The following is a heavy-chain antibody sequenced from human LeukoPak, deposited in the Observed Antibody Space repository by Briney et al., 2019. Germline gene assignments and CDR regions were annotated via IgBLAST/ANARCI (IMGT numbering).Heavy chain of an antibody. D-gene: IGHD1-26*01. J-gene: IGHJ3*02. CDR2: IYYSGST. CDR3: ARDQLRNDAFDI. V-gene: IGHV4-30-4*01. CDR1: GGSIITYY. Sequence: SETLSLTCTVSGGSIITYYWSWIRQPPGKGLEWIGCIYYSGSTYYNPSLKSRVTISVDTSKNQFSLKLSSVTAADTAVYYCARDQLRNDAFDIWGQGTMVTASS.